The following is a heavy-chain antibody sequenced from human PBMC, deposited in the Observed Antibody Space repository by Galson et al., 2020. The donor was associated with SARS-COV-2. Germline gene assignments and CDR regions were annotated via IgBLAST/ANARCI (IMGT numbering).Heavy chain of an antibody. J-gene: IGHJ6*02. V-gene: IGHV3-30-3*01. D-gene: IGHD3-3*01. CDR3: ARCRLGDYDFWSAYNYSYYYDMDV. Sequence: GESLKISCAASTFTFSGSAMHWVRQAPGKGLEWVAIISFDGSNKYYADSVKGRFTISRDNSKNTLYLQMNSLRSEDTAVYFCARCRLGDYDFWSAYNYSYYYDMDVWGQGTTVTVSS. CDR2: ISFDGSNK. CDR1: TFTFSGSA.